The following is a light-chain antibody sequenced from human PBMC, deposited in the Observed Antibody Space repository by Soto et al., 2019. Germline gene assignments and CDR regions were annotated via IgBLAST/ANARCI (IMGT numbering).Light chain of an antibody. V-gene: IGLV8-61*01. Sequence: QTVVTQEPSFSVSPGGTVTLTCGLSSGSVSTDYYPSWYQQTPGQAPRTLIYSTNTRASGVPDRFSGSILGNKAALTITGAQADDESDDYCLLYMGSGINWVFGGGTKLTV. CDR3: LLYMGSGINWV. J-gene: IGLJ3*02. CDR1: SGSVSTDYY. CDR2: STN.